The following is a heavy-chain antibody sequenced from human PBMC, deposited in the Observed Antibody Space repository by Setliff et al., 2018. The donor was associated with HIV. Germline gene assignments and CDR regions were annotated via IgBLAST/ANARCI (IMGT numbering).Heavy chain of an antibody. V-gene: IGHV4-39*01. CDR2: IYYSYST. J-gene: IGHJ5*02. Sequence: PSETLSLTCTVSGDSISSSSYYWGWIRQPPGKGLEWIGSIYYSYSTYYNPSLKSRVTISLDTSKNQLSLKLSSVTAADTAVYYCASRGDSGWYYRSGFDPWGQGTLVTV. CDR1: GDSISSSSYY. CDR3: ASRGDSGWYYRSGFDP. D-gene: IGHD6-19*01.